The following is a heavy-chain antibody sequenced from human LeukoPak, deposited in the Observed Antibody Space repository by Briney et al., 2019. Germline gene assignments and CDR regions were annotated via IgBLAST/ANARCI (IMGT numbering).Heavy chain of an antibody. Sequence: SEPLSLTCTVSADSLSSGGHYWAWIRQLPGKGLESIGFIHHSGSSRHNPSLKDRVAISVDASRKQFALRLSSVTAADTAIYYCARGGNRFGGFYFDYWGQGIQVIVSS. J-gene: IGHJ4*02. V-gene: IGHV4-31*03. CDR2: IHHSGSS. D-gene: IGHD3-10*01. CDR1: ADSLSSGGHY. CDR3: ARGGNRFGGFYFDY.